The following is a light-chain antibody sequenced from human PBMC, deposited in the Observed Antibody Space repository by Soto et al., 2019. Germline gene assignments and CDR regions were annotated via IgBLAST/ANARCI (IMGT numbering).Light chain of an antibody. Sequence: EIVMTQSPATLSVSPGERATLTCRASQSVSSNLAWYQQKPGQAPRLLIYGASSRATGIPDRFSGSGSGTDFTFTISGLEPEDFAVYYCQQYGSSRITFGQGTRLEIK. V-gene: IGKV3-20*01. CDR3: QQYGSSRIT. CDR2: GAS. CDR1: QSVSSN. J-gene: IGKJ5*01.